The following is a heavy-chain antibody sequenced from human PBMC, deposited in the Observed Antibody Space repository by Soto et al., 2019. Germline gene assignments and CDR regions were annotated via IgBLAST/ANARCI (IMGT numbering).Heavy chain of an antibody. CDR3: ARHGTVTYYFDY. CDR2: IYYSGST. V-gene: IGHV4-59*08. Sequence: SETLSLTCTVSGGSISSYYWSWIRQPPGKGLEWIGYIYYSGSTNYNPSLKSRVTISVDTSKNQFSLRLSSVTAADTAVYYCARHGTVTYYFDYWGQGPLVTVS. D-gene: IGHD4-17*01. J-gene: IGHJ4*02. CDR1: GGSISSYY.